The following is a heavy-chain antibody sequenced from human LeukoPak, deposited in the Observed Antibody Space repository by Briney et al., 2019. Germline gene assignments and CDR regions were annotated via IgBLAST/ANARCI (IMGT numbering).Heavy chain of an antibody. D-gene: IGHD3-22*01. V-gene: IGHV3-53*01. Sequence: PGGSLRLSCAASGFTVISNYMSWVRQAPGKGLEWVSVIYSGGNTYYADSVEGRFTISRDNSKNTLYLQMKSLRAEETALYYCARAGRYSYDSTGYYYDAFDIWGQGTMVTVSS. CDR2: IYSGGNT. CDR1: GFTVISNY. J-gene: IGHJ3*02. CDR3: ARAGRYSYDSTGYYYDAFDI.